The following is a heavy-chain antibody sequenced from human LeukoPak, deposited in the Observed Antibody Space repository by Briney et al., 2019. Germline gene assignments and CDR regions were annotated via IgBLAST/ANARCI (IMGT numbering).Heavy chain of an antibody. CDR3: ARGGRGGSALYDF. CDR2: ISSDGNNH. V-gene: IGHV3-30*03. J-gene: IGHJ4*02. D-gene: IGHD1-26*01. CDR1: GFTFSSYS. Sequence: PGGSLRLSCAASGFTFSSYSMNWVRQAPGKGLEWVAVISSDGNNHFNADSVKGRFTISRDNSNNTVYLQISSLRVEDTAVYFCARGGRGGSALYDFWGQGTLVTVSS.